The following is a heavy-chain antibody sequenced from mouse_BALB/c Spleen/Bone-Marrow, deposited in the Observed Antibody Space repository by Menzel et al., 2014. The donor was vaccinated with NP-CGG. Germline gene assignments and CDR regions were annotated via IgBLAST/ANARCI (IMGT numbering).Heavy chain of an antibody. D-gene: IGHD4-1*01. V-gene: IGHV3-6*02. CDR2: INYDGSN. CDR1: GYSIXSGYY. J-gene: IGHJ2*01. CDR3: ARAFWDYFDY. Sequence: VQLQQSGPGLVKPSQSLSLTCSVTGYSIXSGYYWNWIRQFPGNKLEWMGYINYDGSNKYNPSLKNRISITRDTSKNQFFLTLNSVTTEDTATYYCARAFWDYFDYWGQGTTLTVSS.